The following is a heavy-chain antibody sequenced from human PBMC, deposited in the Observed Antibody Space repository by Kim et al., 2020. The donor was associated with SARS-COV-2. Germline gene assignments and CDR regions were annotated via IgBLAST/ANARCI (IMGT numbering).Heavy chain of an antibody. V-gene: IGHV3-30-3*01. D-gene: IGHD3-10*01. CDR2: ISYDGSNK. Sequence: GGSLRLSCAASGFTFSSYAMHWVRQAPGKGLEWVAVISYDGSNKYYADSVKGRFTISRDNSKNTLYLQMNSLRAEDTAVYYCARDGERFGEFPSYFDYWGQGTLVTVSS. CDR3: ARDGERFGEFPSYFDY. CDR1: GFTFSSYA. J-gene: IGHJ4*02.